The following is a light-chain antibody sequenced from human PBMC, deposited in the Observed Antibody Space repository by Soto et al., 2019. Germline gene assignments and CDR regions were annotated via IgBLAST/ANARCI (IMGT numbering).Light chain of an antibody. CDR2: GAS. CDR1: QSVINNY. J-gene: IGKJ1*01. CDR3: QQYGSSPGT. V-gene: IGKV3-20*01. Sequence: EIVLTQSPGTLSLSPGERATLSCRASQSVINNYLAWYQQKPGQAPRLLINGASSRATGIPDRFSGGGSGTDFTLTISRLEPEDIAVYYCQQYGSSPGTFGQGTKVEIK.